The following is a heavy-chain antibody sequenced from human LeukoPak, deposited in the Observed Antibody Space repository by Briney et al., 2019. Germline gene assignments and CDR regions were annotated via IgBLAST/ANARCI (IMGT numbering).Heavy chain of an antibody. CDR1: GFTFDDYA. D-gene: IGHD3-22*01. J-gene: IGHJ4*02. CDR2: ISGSGGST. CDR3: AKEITYYYDSSGYYFDY. Sequence: GRSLRLSCAASGFTFDDYAMHWVRQAPGKGLEWVSGISGSGGSTYYADSVKGRFTISRDNSKNTLYLQMNSLRAEDTAVYYCAKEITYYYDSSGYYFDYWGQGTLVTVSS. V-gene: IGHV3-23*01.